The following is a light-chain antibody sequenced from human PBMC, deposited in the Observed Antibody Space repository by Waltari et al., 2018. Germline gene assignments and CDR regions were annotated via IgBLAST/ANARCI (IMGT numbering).Light chain of an antibody. CDR3: QVCDSTTDHRV. V-gene: IGLV3-21*04. CDR1: TIGDEN. Sequence: SYVLTQPPSVSVAPGKTARITCGGNTIGDENVHWYQQKPGQAPVGVIYYNSDRPSGIAVRFTGSNTGNTATLTSRRVEAGDEADYYCQVCDSTTDHRVFGTGTKVTVL. CDR2: YNS. J-gene: IGLJ1*01.